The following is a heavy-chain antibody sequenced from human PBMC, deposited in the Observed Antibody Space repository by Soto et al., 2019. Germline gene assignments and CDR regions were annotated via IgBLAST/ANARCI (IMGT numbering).Heavy chain of an antibody. CDR3: ARRRWLQFRGPPYYYYGMDV. D-gene: IGHD5-12*01. CDR1: GGSFSGYY. CDR2: INHSGST. J-gene: IGHJ6*02. Sequence: SETLSLTCAVYGGSFSGYYWSWIRQPPGKGLEWIGEINHSGSTNYNPSLKSRVTISVDTSKNQFSLKLSSVTAADTAVYYCARRRWLQFRGPPYYYYGMDVWGQGTTVTVSS. V-gene: IGHV4-34*01.